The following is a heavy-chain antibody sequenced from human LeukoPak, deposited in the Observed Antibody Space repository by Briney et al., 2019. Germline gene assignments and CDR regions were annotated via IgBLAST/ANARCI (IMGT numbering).Heavy chain of an antibody. J-gene: IGHJ5*02. D-gene: IGHD3-22*01. CDR1: GFTFSSYA. Sequence: PGGSLRLSCAASGFTFSSYAMSWVRQAPGKGLEWVSAISGSGGSTYYADSVKGRFTISRDNSKNTLYLQMNSLRAEDTAVYYCAKWVSYDSSGYYPNWFDPWGQGTLVTVSS. CDR3: AKWVSYDSSGYYPNWFDP. V-gene: IGHV3-23*01. CDR2: ISGSGGST.